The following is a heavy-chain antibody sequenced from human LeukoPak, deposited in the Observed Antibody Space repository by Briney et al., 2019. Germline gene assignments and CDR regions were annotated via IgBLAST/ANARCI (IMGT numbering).Heavy chain of an antibody. D-gene: IGHD3-22*01. CDR2: INPNGGGT. J-gene: IGHJ4*02. V-gene: IGHV1-2*02. CDR3: ARRYHYDTSAYYYGFNH. CDR1: GYTFTDYY. Sequence: GASVKVSCKVSGYTFTDYYMHWVRQAPGQGLEWMGWINPNGGGTNYAQQFQGRVTMTRDTSFNTGYMELSSLRSDDTAVYYCARRYHYDTSAYYYGFNHWGQGTLVTASS.